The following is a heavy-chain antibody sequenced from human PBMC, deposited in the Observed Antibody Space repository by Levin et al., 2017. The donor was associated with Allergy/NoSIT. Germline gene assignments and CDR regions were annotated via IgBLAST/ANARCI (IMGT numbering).Heavy chain of an antibody. CDR3: ARDLRYYGSGSYDY. CDR1: GYTFTGYY. D-gene: IGHD3-10*01. CDR2: INPNSGGT. Sequence: GASVKVSCKASGYTFTGYYMHWVRQAPGQGLEWMGWINPNSGGTNYAQKFQGRVTMTRDTSISTAYMELSRLRSDDTAVYYCARDLRYYGSGSYDYWGQGTLVTVSS. V-gene: IGHV1-2*02. J-gene: IGHJ4*02.